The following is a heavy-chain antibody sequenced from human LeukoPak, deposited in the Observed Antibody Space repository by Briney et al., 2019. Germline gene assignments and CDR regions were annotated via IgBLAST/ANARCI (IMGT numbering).Heavy chain of an antibody. J-gene: IGHJ4*02. D-gene: IGHD3-3*01. CDR1: GYTLTGHY. CDR2: ITPNCGGT. CDR3: AREYSETVTYTRVFDY. V-gene: IGHV1-2*06. Sequence: GASVKVSCKASGYTLTGHYMHWVRQAPGQGLEWMCRITPNCGGTNYAQKFQGRVTMTRDTTIRKDYMELSSLRSDDTAVYYCAREYSETVTYTRVFDYWGQGTLVTVFS.